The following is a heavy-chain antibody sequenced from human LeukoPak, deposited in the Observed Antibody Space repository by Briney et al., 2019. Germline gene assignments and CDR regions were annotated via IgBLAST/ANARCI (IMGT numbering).Heavy chain of an antibody. CDR2: IYSGGST. V-gene: IGHV3-53*01. CDR1: GFTVSSNY. D-gene: IGHD3-22*01. CDR3: AKDLGLYYDSSGYSS. Sequence: GGSLRLSCAASGFTVSSNYMSWVRQAPGKGLEWVSVIYSGGSTYYADSVKGRFTISRDNSKNTLYLQMNSLRAEDTAVYYCAKDLGLYYDSSGYSSWGQGTLVTVSS. J-gene: IGHJ5*02.